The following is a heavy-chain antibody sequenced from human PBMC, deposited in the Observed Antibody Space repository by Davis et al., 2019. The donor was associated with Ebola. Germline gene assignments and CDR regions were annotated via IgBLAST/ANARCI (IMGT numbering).Heavy chain of an antibody. Sequence: ASVKVSCKASGYTFTSYYMHWVRQAPGQGLEWMGIINPSGGSTSYAQKFQGRVTMTRDTSTNTVYMELSSLRSEDTAVYHCARGNLGYCSSTSCYGIYYYYGMDVWGQGTTVTVSS. D-gene: IGHD2-2*01. V-gene: IGHV1-46*01. CDR2: INPSGGST. CDR3: ARGNLGYCSSTSCYGIYYYYGMDV. CDR1: GYTFTSYY. J-gene: IGHJ6*02.